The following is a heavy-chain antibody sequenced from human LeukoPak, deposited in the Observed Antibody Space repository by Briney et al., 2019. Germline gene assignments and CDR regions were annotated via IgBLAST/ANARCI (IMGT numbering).Heavy chain of an antibody. D-gene: IGHD3-3*01. V-gene: IGHV4-34*01. J-gene: IGHJ4*02. Sequence: SETLSLTCAVYGGSFSGYYWSWIRQPPGKGLEWIGEINHSGSTNYNPSPKSRVTISVDTSKNQFSLKLSSVTAADTAVYYCARDGEFLEWLLSSAYYFDYWGQGTLVTVSS. CDR3: ARDGEFLEWLLSSAYYFDY. CDR2: INHSGST. CDR1: GGSFSGYY.